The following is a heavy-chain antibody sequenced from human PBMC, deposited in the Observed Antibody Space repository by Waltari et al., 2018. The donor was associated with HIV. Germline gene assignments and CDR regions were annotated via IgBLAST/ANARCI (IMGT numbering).Heavy chain of an antibody. CDR2: ITPFNGNT. CDR1: GYTFTYRY. D-gene: IGHD2-8*02. Sequence: QMQLVQSGAEVKKTGSSVKVSCKASGYTFTYRYLHWVRQAPGQALEWMGWITPFNGNTNYAQKFQDRVTITRDRSMSTAYMELSSLRSEDTAMYYCASSKELVANFDYWGQGTLVTVSS. V-gene: IGHV1-45*02. CDR3: ASSKELVANFDY. J-gene: IGHJ4*02.